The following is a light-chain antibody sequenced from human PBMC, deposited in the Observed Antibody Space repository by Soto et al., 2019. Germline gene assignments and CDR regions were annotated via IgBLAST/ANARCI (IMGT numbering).Light chain of an antibody. V-gene: IGLV2-11*01. J-gene: IGLJ1*01. CDR3: CSYVGSYSYV. Sequence: QSALTQPPSVSGSPGQSVTISCTGTSTDFVTYNRVSWYQQYPGKAPKLMIYDVSERPSGVPNRFSGSKSGNTASLTISGLQAEDEADYYCCSYVGSYSYVFGTGTKSPS. CDR2: DVS. CDR1: STDFVTYNR.